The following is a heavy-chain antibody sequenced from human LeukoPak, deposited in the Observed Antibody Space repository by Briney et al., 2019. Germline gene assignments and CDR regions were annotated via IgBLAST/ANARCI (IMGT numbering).Heavy chain of an antibody. CDR2: IYYSGST. D-gene: IGHD6-19*01. CDR3: RVAGTRNFDY. CDR1: GGSISSSSYY. Sequence: SETLSLTCTVSGGSISSSSYYWGWIRQPPGKGLEWIGSIYYSGSTYYNPSLKSRVTISVDTSKNQFSLKLSSVTAADTAVYYCRVAGTRNFDYWGQGTLVTVSS. V-gene: IGHV4-39*07. J-gene: IGHJ4*02.